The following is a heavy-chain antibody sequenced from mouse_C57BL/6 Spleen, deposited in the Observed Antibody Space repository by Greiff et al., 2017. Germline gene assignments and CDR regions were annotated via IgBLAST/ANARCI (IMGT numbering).Heavy chain of an antibody. Sequence: EVQLVESGGGLVQPKGSLKLSCAASGFSFNTYAMNWVRQAPGKGLECVARIRSKSNNYATYYADSVKDRYTISRDDSESMLYMQMNNLKTEDTAMYYCVRHPLDYWCQGTTLTVSS. J-gene: IGHJ2*01. V-gene: IGHV10-1*01. CDR1: GFSFNTYA. CDR3: VRHPLDY. CDR2: IRSKSNNYAT.